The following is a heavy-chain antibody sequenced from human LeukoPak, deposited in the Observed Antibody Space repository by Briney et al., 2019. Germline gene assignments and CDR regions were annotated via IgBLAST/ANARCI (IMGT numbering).Heavy chain of an antibody. CDR2: IIPIFGTA. J-gene: IGHJ6*03. Sequence: ASVKVSCKASGGTFSSYAISWVRQAPGQGLEWMGRIIPIFGTANYAQKFQGRVTITTDESTSTAYMGLNSLRSEDTAVYYCARNGDYDFWSGYYTDYYYYMDVWGKGTTVTVSS. CDR1: GGTFSSYA. D-gene: IGHD3-3*01. V-gene: IGHV1-69*05. CDR3: ARNGDYDFWSGYYTDYYYYMDV.